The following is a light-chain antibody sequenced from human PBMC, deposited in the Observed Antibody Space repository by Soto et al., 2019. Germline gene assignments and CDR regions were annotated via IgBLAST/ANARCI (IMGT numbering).Light chain of an antibody. V-gene: IGKV1-39*01. CDR1: QSISNY. Sequence: DIQMTQSPASLSASIGDRVIITCRASQSISNYLNWYQHKPGRAPKFLIYAASSLQSGVPSRFSGSGSGTDFTLTISSLQREDFATYFCQQSFSSSWTFGQGTKGDIK. CDR2: AAS. J-gene: IGKJ1*01. CDR3: QQSFSSSWT.